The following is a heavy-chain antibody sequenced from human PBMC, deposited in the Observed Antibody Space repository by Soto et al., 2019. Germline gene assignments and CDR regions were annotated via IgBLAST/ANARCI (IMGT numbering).Heavy chain of an antibody. J-gene: IGHJ4*02. CDR3: ARKGLSEVYGDYPYLDH. V-gene: IGHV4-59*01. D-gene: IGHD4-17*01. CDR1: GGSISSYC. Sequence: LETLCLTCTVSGGSISSYCWRWIRQHPGKGLEWIGYIYYSGSTNYNPSLKSRVTISVDTSKNQFSLKLSSVTAADTAVYYCARKGLSEVYGDYPYLDHWGQGTLVTVSS. CDR2: IYYSGST.